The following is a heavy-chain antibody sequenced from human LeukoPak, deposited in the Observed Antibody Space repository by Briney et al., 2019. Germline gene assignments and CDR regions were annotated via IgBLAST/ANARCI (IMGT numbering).Heavy chain of an antibody. CDR2: IIPIFGTA. CDR3: ARKGFTMVRGVINPMDV. V-gene: IGHV1-69*13. J-gene: IGHJ6*03. D-gene: IGHD3-10*01. Sequence: SVKVSCKASGGTFSSYAISWVRQAPGQGLEWMGGIIPIFGTANYAQKFQGRVTITADESTSTAYMELSSLRSEDTAVYYCARKGFTMVRGVINPMDVWGKGTTVTVSS. CDR1: GGTFSSYA.